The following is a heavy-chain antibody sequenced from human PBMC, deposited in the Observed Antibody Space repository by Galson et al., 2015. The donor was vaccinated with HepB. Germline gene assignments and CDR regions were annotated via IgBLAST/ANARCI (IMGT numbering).Heavy chain of an antibody. CDR2: ISDSGNT. D-gene: IGHD6-19*01. CDR1: GGSINYYY. CDR3: ARQSREYSSGWYLGSFNYMDV. V-gene: IGHV4-59*01. J-gene: IGHJ6*03. Sequence: ETVSLTCTVSGGSINYYYWSWIRQSPGRGLEWIGYISDSGNTHYHTSLKSRVTISLDTSKNQFSLRLNSVTAADTAVYYCARQSREYSSGWYLGSFNYMDVWGKGSTVTVSS.